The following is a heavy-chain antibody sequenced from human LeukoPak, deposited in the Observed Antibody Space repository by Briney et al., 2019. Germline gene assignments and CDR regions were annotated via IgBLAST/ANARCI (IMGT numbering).Heavy chain of an antibody. D-gene: IGHD5-18*01. V-gene: IGHV3-48*01. CDR2: ISSSSSTL. J-gene: IGHJ4*02. CDR3: ASLYGDVDTAMVKADY. CDR1: GFTFSSYS. Sequence: PGGSLRLSCAASGFTFSSYSMNWGRQAPGKGLEWVSYISSSSSTLYYADSVKGRFTISRDNAKNSLYLQMNSLRAEDTAVYYCASLYGDVDTAMVKADYWGQGTLVTVSS.